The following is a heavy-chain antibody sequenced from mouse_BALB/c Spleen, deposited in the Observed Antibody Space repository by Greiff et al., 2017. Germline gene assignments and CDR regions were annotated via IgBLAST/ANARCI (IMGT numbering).Heavy chain of an antibody. V-gene: IGHV5-9*03. CDR3: ARSDYGNYVVYFDY. D-gene: IGHD2-1*01. CDR2: ISSGGGNT. J-gene: IGHJ2*01. CDR1: GFPFSSYT. Sequence: EVKLVESGGGLVKPGGSLKLSCAASGFPFSSYTMSWVRQTPEKRLEWVATISSGGGNTYYPDSVKGRFTISRDNAKNNLYLQMSSLRSEDTALYYCARSDYGNYVVYFDYWGQGTTLTVSS.